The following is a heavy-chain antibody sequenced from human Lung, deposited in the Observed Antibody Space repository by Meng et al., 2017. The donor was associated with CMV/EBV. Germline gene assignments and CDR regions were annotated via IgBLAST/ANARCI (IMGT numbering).Heavy chain of an antibody. CDR1: GGTFSSYA. J-gene: IGHJ6*02. D-gene: IGHD3-10*01. CDR2: IIPILGIA. V-gene: IGHV1-69*10. CDR3: AREGMVWGFGLEISPHYYYYGRAV. Sequence: SVKVSXKASGGTFSSYAISWVRQAPGQGLEWMGGIIPILGIANYAQKFQGRVTITADKSTSTAYMELSSLRSEDTAVYYCAREGMVWGFGLEISPHYYYYGRAVWG.